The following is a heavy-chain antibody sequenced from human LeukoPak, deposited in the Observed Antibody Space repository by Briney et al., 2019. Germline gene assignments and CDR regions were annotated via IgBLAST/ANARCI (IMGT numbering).Heavy chain of an antibody. D-gene: IGHD2-2*01. CDR3: ARQGGYCSSTSCHQNFDY. CDR1: GYSISSGYY. J-gene: IGHJ4*02. V-gene: IGHV4-38-2*02. CDR2: IYHSGST. Sequence: PSETLSLTCTVSGYSISSGYYWGWIRQPPGKGLEWIGSIYHSGSTYYNPSLKSRVTISVDTSKNQFSLKLSSVTAADTAVYYCARQGGYCSSTSCHQNFDYWGQGTLVTVSS.